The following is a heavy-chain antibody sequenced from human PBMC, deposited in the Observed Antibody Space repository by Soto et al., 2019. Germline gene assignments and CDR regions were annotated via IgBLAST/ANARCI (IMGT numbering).Heavy chain of an antibody. CDR1: GGSISGGDFY. Sequence: QVQLQESGPGLVKPSQTLSLTCTVSGGSISGGDFYWSWIRQYPGKGLEWIRYISYSGSPHYNPSLMSRVAILIDTPKNQFSLRVSSVTAADTAVYYCARDDGGKSDYWGQGILVTVSS. J-gene: IGHJ4*02. CDR3: ARDDGGKSDY. V-gene: IGHV4-31*03. CDR2: ISYSGSP. D-gene: IGHD2-15*01.